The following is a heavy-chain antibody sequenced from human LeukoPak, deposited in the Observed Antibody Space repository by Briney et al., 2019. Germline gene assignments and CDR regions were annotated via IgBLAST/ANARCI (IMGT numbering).Heavy chain of an antibody. CDR2: IIPIFGTA. V-gene: IGHV1-69*13. CDR1: GGTFSSYA. J-gene: IGHJ6*02. D-gene: IGHD2-2*01. Sequence: SVKVSCKASGGTFSSYAISWVRQAPGQGLEWMGGIIPIFGTANYAQKFQGRVTITADESTSTAYMELSSLRSEDTAVYYCARVGYCSSTSCYGYYYGMDVRGQGTTVTVSS. CDR3: ARVGYCSSTSCYGYYYGMDV.